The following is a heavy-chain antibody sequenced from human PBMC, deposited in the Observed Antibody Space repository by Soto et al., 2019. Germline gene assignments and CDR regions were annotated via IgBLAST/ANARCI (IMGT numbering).Heavy chain of an antibody. V-gene: IGHV1-69*02. J-gene: IGHJ4*02. CDR1: GGTFSSYT. CDR2: IIPILGIA. Sequence: QVQLVQSGAAVKKPGSSVKVSCKASGGTFSSYTISWVRQAPGQGLEWMGRIIPILGIANYAQKFQGRVTITADKFTSTAYMELSSLRSEDTAVYYCARGLHYDSISLDDYWGQGTLVTVSS. CDR3: ARGLHYDSISLDDY. D-gene: IGHD3-22*01.